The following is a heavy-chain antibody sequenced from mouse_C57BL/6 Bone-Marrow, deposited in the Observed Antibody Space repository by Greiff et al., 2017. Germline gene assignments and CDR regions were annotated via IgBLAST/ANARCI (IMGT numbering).Heavy chain of an antibody. J-gene: IGHJ4*01. CDR3: ARRDYYGHYYAMDY. CDR1: GYTFTSYW. D-gene: IGHD1-1*01. Sequence: VQLQQSGAELAKPGASVKLSCKASGYTFTSYWLHWVKQRPGQGLEWIGYINPSSGYTKYNQKFKDKATLTADQSSSTAYMQLSSLTYEDSAVYYCARRDYYGHYYAMDYWGQGTSVTGSS. CDR2: INPSSGYT. V-gene: IGHV1-7*01.